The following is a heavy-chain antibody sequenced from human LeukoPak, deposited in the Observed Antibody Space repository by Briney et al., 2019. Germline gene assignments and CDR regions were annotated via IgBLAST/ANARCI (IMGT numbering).Heavy chain of an antibody. CDR3: ARFRCSSTSCRTYYYYMDV. D-gene: IGHD2-2*01. CDR2: IYPGDSDT. Sequence: GESLKISCKSSGYSFTSHWIGWVRQMPGKGLEWMGIIYPGDSDTRYSPSFQGQVTISADKSISTAYLQWSSLKASDTAMYYCARFRCSSTSCRTYYYYMDVWGKGTTVTISS. J-gene: IGHJ6*03. CDR1: GYSFTSHW. V-gene: IGHV5-51*01.